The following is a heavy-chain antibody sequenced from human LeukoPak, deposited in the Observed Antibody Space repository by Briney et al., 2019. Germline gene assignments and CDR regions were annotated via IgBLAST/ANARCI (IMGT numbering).Heavy chain of an antibody. D-gene: IGHD3-3*01. V-gene: IGHV4-30-2*01. CDR1: GGSISSGGYY. J-gene: IGHJ3*02. CDR2: IYHSGST. CDR3: ARRYITIFGVVITSDAFDI. Sequence: SRTLSLTCTVSGGSISSGGYYWSWIRQPPGKGLEWIGYIYHSGSTYYNPSLKSRVTISVDRSKNQFSLKLSSVTAADTAVYYCARRYITIFGVVITSDAFDIWGQGTMATVSS.